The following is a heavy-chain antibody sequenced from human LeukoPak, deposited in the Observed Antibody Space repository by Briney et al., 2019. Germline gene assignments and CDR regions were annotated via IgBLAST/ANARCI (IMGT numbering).Heavy chain of an antibody. D-gene: IGHD6-13*01. CDR1: GFTFSSYA. J-gene: IGHJ3*02. Sequence: GGSLRLSCAASGFTFSSYAMSWVRQAPGKGLEWVSAISGSGGNTYYADSVKGRFTISRDNSKNTLYLQMNSLRPEDTAVYYCAKDSSHRQQLVGDAFDIWGQGTMVTVSS. V-gene: IGHV3-23*01. CDR3: AKDSSHRQQLVGDAFDI. CDR2: ISGSGGNT.